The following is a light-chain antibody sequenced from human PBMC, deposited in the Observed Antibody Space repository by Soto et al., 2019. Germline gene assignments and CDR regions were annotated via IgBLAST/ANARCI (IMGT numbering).Light chain of an antibody. CDR2: EVS. V-gene: IGLV2-14*01. J-gene: IGLJ1*01. Sequence: QSVLAQPSSVSGSPGQSITTSCTGTSTDVGGYNYVSWYQHHPGKGPKLIIYEVSNRPSGVSDRFSGSKSGNKASLIIPNLEAEDESDYYCGSYTSTDTPFVFGTGTKVTVL. CDR3: GSYTSTDTPFV. CDR1: STDVGGYNY.